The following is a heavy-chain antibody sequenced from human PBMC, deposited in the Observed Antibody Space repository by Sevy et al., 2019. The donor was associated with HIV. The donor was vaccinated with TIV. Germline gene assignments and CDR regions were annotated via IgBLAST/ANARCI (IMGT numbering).Heavy chain of an antibody. CDR1: GFTFSSYA. Sequence: GGSLRLSCAASGFTFSSYAMSWVRQAPGKGLEWVSAISGSGGSTYYADSVKGRFTISRDNSKNTLHLQMNSLRAEDTAVYYCAKDMRFGELLGDYWGQGTLVTVSS. D-gene: IGHD3-10*01. V-gene: IGHV3-23*01. J-gene: IGHJ4*02. CDR2: ISGSGGST. CDR3: AKDMRFGELLGDY.